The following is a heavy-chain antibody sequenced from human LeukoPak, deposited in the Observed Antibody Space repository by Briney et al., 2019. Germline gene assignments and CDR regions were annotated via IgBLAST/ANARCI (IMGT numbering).Heavy chain of an antibody. Sequence: SETLSLTCTVSGGSISSHYWSWIWQPPGKGLEWIGYIYYSGSTNYNPSLKSRVTISVDTSKNQFSLKLSSVTAADTAVYYCARDSAFGVTAWFDPWGQGTLVTVSS. D-gene: IGHD3-3*01. J-gene: IGHJ5*02. V-gene: IGHV4-59*11. CDR1: GGSISSHY. CDR2: IYYSGST. CDR3: ARDSAFGVTAWFDP.